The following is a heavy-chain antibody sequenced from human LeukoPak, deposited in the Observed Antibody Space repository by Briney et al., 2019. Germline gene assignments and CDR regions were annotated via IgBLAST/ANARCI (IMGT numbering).Heavy chain of an antibody. V-gene: IGHV5-51*01. CDR3: ARSCSSGSCYYFDH. CDR2: IYPGDSDT. CDR1: GYTFTSYW. D-gene: IGHD2-15*01. Sequence: GSLKISSKGSGYTFTSYWLGWVRQMPGKGLEWMGIIYPGDSDTRYSPSFQGQVTISADKSVSTAYLQWNSLKASDTAIYYCARSCSSGSCYYFDHWGQGTLVTVSS. J-gene: IGHJ4*02.